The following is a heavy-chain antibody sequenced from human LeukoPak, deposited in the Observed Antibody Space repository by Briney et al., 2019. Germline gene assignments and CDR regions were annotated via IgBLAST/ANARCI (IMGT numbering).Heavy chain of an antibody. CDR1: GGSISSYY. J-gene: IGHJ5*02. D-gene: IGHD3-3*01. V-gene: IGHV4-59*01. Sequence: SETLSLTCTVSGGSISSYYWSWIRQPPGKGLEWIGYIYYSGSTNYNPSLKSRVTISVDTSKNQFSLKLSSVTGADTAVYYCARAGGVWFDPWGQGTLVTVSS. CDR3: ARAGGVWFDP. CDR2: IYYSGST.